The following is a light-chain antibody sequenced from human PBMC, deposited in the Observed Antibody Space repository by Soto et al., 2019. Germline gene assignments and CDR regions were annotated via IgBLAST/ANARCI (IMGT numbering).Light chain of an antibody. J-gene: IGLJ2*01. CDR3: QVWDRSSDHVV. Sequence: SYELTQPPSVSVAPGKTARITCWGNNIGSKSVHWYQQKPGQAPVLVIYYDTDRHSGIPERFSGSNSGNTATLTISRVEAGDEADYYCQVWDRSSDHVVFGGGTKLTVL. CDR1: NIGSKS. CDR2: YDT. V-gene: IGLV3-21*04.